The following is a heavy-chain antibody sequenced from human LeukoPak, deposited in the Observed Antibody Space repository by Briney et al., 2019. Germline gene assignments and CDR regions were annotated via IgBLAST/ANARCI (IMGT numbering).Heavy chain of an antibody. D-gene: IGHD5-24*01. V-gene: IGHV3-33*06. Sequence: GRSLRLSCAASGFTFSSYGMHWVRQAPGKGLEWVAVIWYDGSNKYYADSVKGRFTISRDNSKNTLYLQMNSLRAEDTAVYYCAKESWMATIRAFDYWGQGTLVTVSS. J-gene: IGHJ4*02. CDR1: GFTFSSYG. CDR3: AKESWMATIRAFDY. CDR2: IWYDGSNK.